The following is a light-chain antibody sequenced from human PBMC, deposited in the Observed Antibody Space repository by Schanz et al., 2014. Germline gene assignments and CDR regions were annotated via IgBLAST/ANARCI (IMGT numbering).Light chain of an antibody. V-gene: IGKV3-20*01. Sequence: EIVLAQSPGTLSLSPGERATLSCGASQRITDNSVAWYQQKPGRAPRLLIYGASTRATGIPARFSGSGSGTEFTLTISSLQSEDFAVYYCQQFGNSLWTFGQGTKVEMK. J-gene: IGKJ1*01. CDR3: QQFGNSLWT. CDR1: QRITDNS. CDR2: GAS.